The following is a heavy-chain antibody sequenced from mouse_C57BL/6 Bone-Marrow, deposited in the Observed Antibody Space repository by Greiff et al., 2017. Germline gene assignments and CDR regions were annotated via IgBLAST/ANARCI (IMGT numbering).Heavy chain of an antibody. V-gene: IGHV14-4*01. CDR1: GFNIKDDY. CDR3: TQADYSNDPY. CDR2: IDPENGDT. D-gene: IGHD2-12*01. J-gene: IGHJ4*01. Sequence: VQLQQSGAELVRPGASVKLSCTASGFNIKDDYMHWVKQTPEQGLEWIGWIDPENGDTEYASKLQGKVTITEDTSSNTDYLQLSSLTSEDTAVYYCTQADYSNDPYGGQGTSVTVTA.